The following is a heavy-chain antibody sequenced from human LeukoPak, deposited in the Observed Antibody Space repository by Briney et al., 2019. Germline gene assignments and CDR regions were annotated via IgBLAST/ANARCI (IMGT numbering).Heavy chain of an antibody. V-gene: IGHV3-23*01. CDR3: AKRDGIVVVITTFDY. Sequence: GGSLRLSCAASGFTFSSYAMSWVRQAPGKGLEWVSAISGSGGSTYYADSVKGRFTISRDNSKSTLYLQMNSLRAEDTAVYYCAKRDGIVVVITTFDYWGQGTLVTVSS. CDR2: ISGSGGST. J-gene: IGHJ4*02. D-gene: IGHD3-22*01. CDR1: GFTFSSYA.